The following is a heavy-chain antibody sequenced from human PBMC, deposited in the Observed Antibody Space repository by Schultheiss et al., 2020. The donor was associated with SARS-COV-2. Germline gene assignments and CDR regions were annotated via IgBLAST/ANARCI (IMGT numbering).Heavy chain of an antibody. V-gene: IGHV4-34*01. CDR1: GGSLSGYY. J-gene: IGHJ4*02. CDR2: INHSGST. CDR3: ARARLDLYDYVWGSYLFDY. Sequence: SETLSLTCAVYGGSLSGYYWSWIRQPPGKGLEWIGEINHSGSTNYNPSLKSRVTISVDTSKNQFSLRLTSVTAADTAVYYCARARLDLYDYVWGSYLFDYWGQGTLVTVSS. D-gene: IGHD3-16*01.